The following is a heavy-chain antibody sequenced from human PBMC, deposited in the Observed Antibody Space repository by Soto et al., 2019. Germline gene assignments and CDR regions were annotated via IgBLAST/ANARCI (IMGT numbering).Heavy chain of an antibody. Sequence: EVQLVESGGGLVQPGGSLRLSCAASGFTFSSYSMNWVRQAPGKGLEWVSYISSSSSTIYYADSVKGRFTISRDNAKNSLYLQMNSLRDEDTAVYYCARGFYDSSGYYSNDAFDIWGQGPMVTVSS. CDR1: GFTFSSYS. D-gene: IGHD3-22*01. CDR3: ARGFYDSSGYYSNDAFDI. CDR2: ISSSSSTI. J-gene: IGHJ3*02. V-gene: IGHV3-48*02.